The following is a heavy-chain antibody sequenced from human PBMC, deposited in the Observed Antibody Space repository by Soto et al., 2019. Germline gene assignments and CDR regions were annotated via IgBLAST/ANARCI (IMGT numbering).Heavy chain of an antibody. CDR2: FDPEDGET. CDR1: GYTLTELS. J-gene: IGHJ3*02. Sequence: VKVSCKVSGYTLTELSMHWVRHAPGKGLEWMGGFDPEDGETIYAQKFQGRVTMTEDTSTDTAYMELSSLRSEDTAVYYCATVRGSCCNNDAFDIWGQGTMVTVSS. CDR3: ATVRGSCCNNDAFDI. V-gene: IGHV1-24*01. D-gene: IGHD2-15*01.